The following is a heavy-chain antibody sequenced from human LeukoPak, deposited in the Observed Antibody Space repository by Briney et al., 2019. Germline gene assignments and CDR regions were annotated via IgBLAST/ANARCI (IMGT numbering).Heavy chain of an antibody. J-gene: IGHJ6*04. CDR3: AKDSIAAAGTWGYYYYGLDV. D-gene: IGHD6-13*01. CDR2: FDPEDGET. V-gene: IGHV1-24*01. CDR1: GYTLTELS. Sequence: ASVKVSCKVSGYTLTELSMHWVRQAPGKGLEGMGGFDPEDGETIYAQKFQGRVTMTEDTSTDTAYMELSSLSSEDTAVYYCAKDSIAAAGTWGYYYYGLDVWGKGTTVTVSS.